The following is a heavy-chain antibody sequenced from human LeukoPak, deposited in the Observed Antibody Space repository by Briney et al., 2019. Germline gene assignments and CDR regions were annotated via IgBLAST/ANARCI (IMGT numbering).Heavy chain of an antibody. Sequence: SETLSLTCTVSGGSINTYYGSRIRQAPGKGLEWIGHIYYSGNTNYNPSLNSRVTISVDTSENQFSLRLSSVTAADTAVYYCARRGDYVGLDYWGQGILVTVSS. CDR2: IYYSGNT. D-gene: IGHD4-17*01. CDR3: ARRGDYVGLDY. J-gene: IGHJ4*02. CDR1: GGSINTYY. V-gene: IGHV4-59*08.